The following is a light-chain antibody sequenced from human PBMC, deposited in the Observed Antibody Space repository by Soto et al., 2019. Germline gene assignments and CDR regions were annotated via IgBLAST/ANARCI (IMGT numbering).Light chain of an antibody. J-gene: IGKJ1*01. CDR1: QSISSS. CDR2: AAS. CDR3: QQSFRSWT. Sequence: DIQMTQSPSSLPASVGDRVTITCRASQSISSSVNWYQQKPGKAPNLLIYAASILQSGVPSRFRGSGSGTDFTLTISSLQPEDFATYYCQQSFRSWTFGQGTKVEIK. V-gene: IGKV1-39*01.